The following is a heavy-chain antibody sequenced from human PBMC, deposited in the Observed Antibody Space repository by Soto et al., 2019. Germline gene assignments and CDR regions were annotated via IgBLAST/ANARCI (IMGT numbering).Heavy chain of an antibody. CDR2: IYYSGTT. D-gene: IGHD3-9*01. J-gene: IGHJ5*02. Sequence: SETLSLTCTVSGASLSSGSYYWSWIRQPPGKGMEWLGYIYYSGTTKYNPSLTSRVTLSVDMSKNQFSLKLNSVTAADSAFFFWARAAPPYFDLFPAFAPGGKGVLVTVSP. V-gene: IGHV4-61*01. CDR1: GASLSSGSYY. CDR3: ARAAPPYFDLFPAFAP.